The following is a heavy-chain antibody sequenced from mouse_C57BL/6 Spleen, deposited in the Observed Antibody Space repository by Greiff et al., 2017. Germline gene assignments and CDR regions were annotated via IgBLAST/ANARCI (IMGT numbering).Heavy chain of an antibody. CDR2: IYPRSGNT. CDR3: ARSGGDYFDY. V-gene: IGHV1-81*01. CDR1: GYTFTSYG. Sequence: VKLVESGAELARPGASVKLSCKASGYTFTSYGISWVKQRTGQGLEWIGEIYPRSGNTYYNEKFKGKATLTADKSSSTAYMELRSLTSEDSAVYFCARSGGDYFDYWGQGTTLTVSS. D-gene: IGHD3-1*01. J-gene: IGHJ2*01.